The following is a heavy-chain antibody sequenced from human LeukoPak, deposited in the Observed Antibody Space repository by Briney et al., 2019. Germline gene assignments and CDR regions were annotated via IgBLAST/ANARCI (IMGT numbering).Heavy chain of an antibody. D-gene: IGHD3-10*01. V-gene: IGHV1-3*01. Sequence: ASVKVSCKASGYTFTSYAMHWVRQAPGQRLEWMGWINAGNGNTKYPQKFQGRVTITRDTSASTAYIELSSLRSEDTAVYYCASLSGPGWFDPWGQGTLVTVSS. CDR2: INAGNGNT. CDR3: ASLSGPGWFDP. CDR1: GYTFTSYA. J-gene: IGHJ5*02.